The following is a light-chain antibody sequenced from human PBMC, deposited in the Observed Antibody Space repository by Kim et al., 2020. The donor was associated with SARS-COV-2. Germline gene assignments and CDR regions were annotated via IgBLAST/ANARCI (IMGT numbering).Light chain of an antibody. CDR2: GGS. J-gene: IGKJ2*03. CDR3: QHYKSYPHS. V-gene: IGKV1-16*02. CDR1: QDISNY. Sequence: ASVGDIVTITSRATQDISNYLAWFQQKPAKSPKSLIYGGSSLQRGVASKFRGSGSGTDFTLTISILQPEDSATYYCQHYKSYPHSFGQVTKLEI.